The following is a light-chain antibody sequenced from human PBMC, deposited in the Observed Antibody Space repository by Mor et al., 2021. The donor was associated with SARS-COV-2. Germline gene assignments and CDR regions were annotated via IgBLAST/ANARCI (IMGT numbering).Light chain of an antibody. V-gene: IGKV4-1*01. CDR2: WAS. J-gene: IGKJ4*01. Sequence: YKSSQSLLNSSNNKNYLAWYQQKPGQPPKLLVYWASTRESGVPERFSGSGSGTDFTLTISSLQAEDVAVYYCQQYYAAPLTFGGGT. CDR3: QQYYAAPLT. CDR1: QSLLNSSNNKNY.